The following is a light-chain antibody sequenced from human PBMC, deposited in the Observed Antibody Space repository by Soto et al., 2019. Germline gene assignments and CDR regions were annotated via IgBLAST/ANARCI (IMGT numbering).Light chain of an antibody. J-gene: IGKJ5*01. CDR1: QSISSW. Sequence: DIQMTQSPSTLSASVGDRVPITCRASQSISSWLAWYQQKPGKAPKLLIYKASSLESGVPSTFSGSGSGTEFTLTISSLQPDDFATYYCQHYNSYPITFGQGTRLEIK. CDR3: QHYNSYPIT. V-gene: IGKV1-5*03. CDR2: KAS.